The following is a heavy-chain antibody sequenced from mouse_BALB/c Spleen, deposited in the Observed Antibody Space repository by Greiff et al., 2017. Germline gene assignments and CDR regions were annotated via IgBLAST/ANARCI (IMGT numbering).Heavy chain of an antibody. CDR2: ISTYYGDA. J-gene: IGHJ4*01. CDR1: GYTFTDYA. D-gene: IGHD1-1*01. Sequence: VQLQQSGAELVRPGVSAKISCKGSGYTFTDYAMHWVKQSHAKSLEWIGVISTYYGDASYNQKFKGKATMTVDKSSSTAYMELARLTSEDSAIYYCAREFITTVVASDYYAMDYWGQGTSVTVSS. V-gene: IGHV1S137*01. CDR3: AREFITTVVASDYYAMDY.